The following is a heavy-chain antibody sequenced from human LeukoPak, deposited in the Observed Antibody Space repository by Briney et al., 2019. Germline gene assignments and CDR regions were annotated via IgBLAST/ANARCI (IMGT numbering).Heavy chain of an antibody. Sequence: PSETLSLTCAVSGYSISSGYYWGWIRQPPGKGLEWIGSIYHSGSTYYSPSLRSRVTVSVDTSKNQFSLKLCSVTAADTAVYYCARLGDSSGDHPYAFDIWGQGTMVTVSS. V-gene: IGHV4-38-2*01. CDR3: ARLGDSSGDHPYAFDI. CDR1: GYSISSGYY. D-gene: IGHD3-22*01. CDR2: IYHSGST. J-gene: IGHJ3*02.